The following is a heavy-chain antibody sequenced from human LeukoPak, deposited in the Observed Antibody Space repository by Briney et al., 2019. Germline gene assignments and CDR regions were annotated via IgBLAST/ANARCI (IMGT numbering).Heavy chain of an antibody. Sequence: SETLSLTCTVSGGSISSYYWSWIRQPPGKGLEWIGYIYYSGSTNYNPSLKSRVTISVDTSKNQFSLKLSSVTAADTAVYYCARRPYGLYDAFDIWGQGTMVTVSS. CDR2: IYYSGST. CDR3: ARRPYGLYDAFDI. CDR1: GGSISSYY. D-gene: IGHD3/OR15-3a*01. V-gene: IGHV4-59*01. J-gene: IGHJ3*02.